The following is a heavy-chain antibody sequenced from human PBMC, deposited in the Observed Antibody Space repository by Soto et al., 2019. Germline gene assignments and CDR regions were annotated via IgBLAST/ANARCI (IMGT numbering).Heavy chain of an antibody. CDR1: GYSFTSYW. Sequence: KVSCKGSGYSFTSYWIAWVRQMPGKGLEWMGIIYPGDSDTRYSPSFQGQVTISADKSISTAYLQWSSLKASDTAIYFCARQSSLCSGGSCRSYYFDYWGQGTLVTVSS. J-gene: IGHJ4*02. V-gene: IGHV5-51*01. CDR3: ARQSSLCSGGSCRSYYFDY. CDR2: IYPGDSDT. D-gene: IGHD2-15*01.